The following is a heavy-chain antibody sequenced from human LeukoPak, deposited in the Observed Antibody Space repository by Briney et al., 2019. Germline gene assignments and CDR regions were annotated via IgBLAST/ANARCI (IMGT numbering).Heavy chain of an antibody. CDR2: IYTSGST. Sequence: SETLSLTCTVSGGSISSYYWSWIRQPAGKGLEWIGRIYTSGSTNYNPSLKSRVTMSVDTSKNQFSLKLSSVTAADTAVYYCTRVDYYGSGSYRFGYWGQGTLVTVSS. D-gene: IGHD3-10*01. J-gene: IGHJ4*02. CDR3: TRVDYYGSGSYRFGY. V-gene: IGHV4-4*07. CDR1: GGSISSYY.